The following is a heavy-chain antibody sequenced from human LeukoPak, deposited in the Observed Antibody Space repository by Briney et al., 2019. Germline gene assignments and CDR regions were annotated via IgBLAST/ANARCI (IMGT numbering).Heavy chain of an antibody. Sequence: GGSLRLSCAASGFTFSDYYMSWTRQAPGKGLEWVSYISSSSSYTNYADSVKGRFTVSRDNAKSSLYLQMNSLRAEDTAVYSCARAVRGAYFDYWGQGTLVTVSS. CDR1: GFTFSDYY. J-gene: IGHJ4*02. CDR3: ARAVRGAYFDY. D-gene: IGHD3-10*01. CDR2: ISSSSSYT. V-gene: IGHV3-11*05.